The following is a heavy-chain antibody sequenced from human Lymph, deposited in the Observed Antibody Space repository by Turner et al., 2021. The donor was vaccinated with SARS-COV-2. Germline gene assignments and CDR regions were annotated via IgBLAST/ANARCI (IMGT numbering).Heavy chain of an antibody. CDR1: GFTFSSYA. Sequence: EVQLLESGGGLVQLGGSLRLSCAPSGFTFSSYAMSWVRQSPGKVLEWVSAISASGATTYYAVSVKGRFTISRDNSKNTLYLQMNSLRAEDTAVYYCAKDPNWYVLSAVDYWGQGTLVTVSS. J-gene: IGHJ4*02. D-gene: IGHD1-1*01. CDR2: ISASGATT. V-gene: IGHV3-23*01. CDR3: AKDPNWYVLSAVDY.